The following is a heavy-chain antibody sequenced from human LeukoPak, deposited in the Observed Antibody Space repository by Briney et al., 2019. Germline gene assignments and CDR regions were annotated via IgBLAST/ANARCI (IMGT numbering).Heavy chain of an antibody. CDR2: INTDGSTT. CDR3: ARNSGSNRPVDC. Sequence: PGGSLRLSCAASGFTFSSYWMRWVRQAPGKGLVWISGINTDGSTTSYADSVKGRFTISRDNANNTLYLQMNSLRAEDTAVYYCARNSGSNRPVDCWGQGTWSPSPQ. D-gene: IGHD1-26*01. V-gene: IGHV3-74*01. J-gene: IGHJ4*02. CDR1: GFTFSSYW.